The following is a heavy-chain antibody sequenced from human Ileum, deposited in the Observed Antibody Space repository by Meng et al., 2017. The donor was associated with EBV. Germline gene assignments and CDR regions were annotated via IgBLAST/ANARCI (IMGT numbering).Heavy chain of an antibody. CDR1: GGFFSGYY. D-gene: IGHD3-22*01. V-gene: IGHV4-34*02. CDR3: AREARSSGYHPGIGP. Sequence: QVQLQQWGAGLLKPSETLSLTCAGYGGFFSGYYWSWIRQSPGKGLEWIGEINHSGSTNYNPSLKSRVTISVDTSKNQFSLKLTSVTAADTAVYYCAREARSSGYHPGIGPWGQGTLVTVSS. J-gene: IGHJ5*02. CDR2: INHSGST.